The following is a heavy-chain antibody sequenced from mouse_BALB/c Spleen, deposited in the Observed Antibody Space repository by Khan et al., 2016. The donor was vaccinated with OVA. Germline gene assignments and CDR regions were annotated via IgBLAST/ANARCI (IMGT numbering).Heavy chain of an antibody. J-gene: IGHJ4*01. CDR2: INPKNGGT. V-gene: IGHV1-18*01. Sequence: LQQSGPELVKPGASVKISCKTSGYTFPEYTVHWVKQSLGKSLDWIGVINPKNGGTAYNQKFKGKATLAVDKSSSTAYMEFRNLTSEDSAVYYCARDAGRYWGQGTSVTVAS. CDR1: GYTFPEYT. CDR3: ARDAGRY. D-gene: IGHD3-3*01.